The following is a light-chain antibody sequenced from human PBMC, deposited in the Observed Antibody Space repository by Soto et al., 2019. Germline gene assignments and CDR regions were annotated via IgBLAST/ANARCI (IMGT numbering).Light chain of an antibody. V-gene: IGKV1-5*03. CDR3: QQYKLNSPWT. CDR2: KAS. Sequence: DIQMTQSPSTLSASVGDRVTITCRASQSISTWLAWSQQKPGKVPKLLIYKASTLEGGAPSRFTGRGSGTEFTLTISRLQPDDFATYYCQQYKLNSPWTFGQGTKVEIK. CDR1: QSISTW. J-gene: IGKJ1*01.